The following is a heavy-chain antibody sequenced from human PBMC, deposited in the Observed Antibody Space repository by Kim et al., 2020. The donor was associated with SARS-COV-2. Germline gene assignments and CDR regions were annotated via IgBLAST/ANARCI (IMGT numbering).Heavy chain of an antibody. Sequence: ASVKVSCKASGYTFNTNGITWVRQAPGQGLEWMGWISPYNGDTKYAQNFQGRVTMTTDRSTSTANMELRTLRSDDTAVYYCAILHYYGSGNYYSGDYWGQ. CDR2: ISPYNGDT. CDR1: GYTFNTNG. D-gene: IGHD3-10*01. CDR3: AILHYYGSGNYYSGDY. J-gene: IGHJ4*02. V-gene: IGHV1-18*04.